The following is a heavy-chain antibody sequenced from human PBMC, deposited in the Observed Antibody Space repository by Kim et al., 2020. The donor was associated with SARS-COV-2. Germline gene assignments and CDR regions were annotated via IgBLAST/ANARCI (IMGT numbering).Heavy chain of an antibody. CDR3: ATVGDYDSSGFYALFRS. V-gene: IGHV3-74*03. D-gene: IGHD3-22*01. CDR1: GFDFSTSW. Sequence: GGSLRLSCAASGFDFSTSWIHWVRQAPGKGLVGVSRIRREGGDITYADSVKGRFTISRDNAKKPLYLQMNGLRTEDTAVYYCATVGDYDSSGFYALFRSWGHRTRVTVSS. CDR2: IRREGGDI. J-gene: IGHJ5*01.